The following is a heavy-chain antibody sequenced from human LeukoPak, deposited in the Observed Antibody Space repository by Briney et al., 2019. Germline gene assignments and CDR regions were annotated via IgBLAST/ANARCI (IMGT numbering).Heavy chain of an antibody. J-gene: IGHJ4*02. CDR2: ISWNSGSI. Sequence: GGSLRLSCAASGFTFDDYAMHWVRQAPGKGLEWVSGISWNSGSIGCADSVKGRFTISRDNAKNSLYLQMNSLRAEDTALYYCAKDRTAVADYYFDYWGQGTLVTVSS. CDR1: GFTFDDYA. CDR3: AKDRTAVADYYFDY. D-gene: IGHD6-19*01. V-gene: IGHV3-9*01.